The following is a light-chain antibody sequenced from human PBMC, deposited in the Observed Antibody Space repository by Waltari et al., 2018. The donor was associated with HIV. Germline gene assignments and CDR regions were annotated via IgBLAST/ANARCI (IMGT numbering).Light chain of an antibody. J-gene: IGKJ1*01. V-gene: IGKV1-39*01. Sequence: DIQMTQSPSSLSASVGDRVTITCRASQSISSYLNWYQPKPGKAPKPLIYAASSLQSGVPSRVSGSGSGTDFTLTISSLQPEDFATYYCQQSYSTPPWTFGQGTKVEIK. CDR1: QSISSY. CDR2: AAS. CDR3: QQSYSTPPWT.